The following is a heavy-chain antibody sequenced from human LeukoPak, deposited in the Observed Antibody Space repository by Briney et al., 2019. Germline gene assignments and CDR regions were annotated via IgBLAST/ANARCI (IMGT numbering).Heavy chain of an antibody. V-gene: IGHV4-34*01. J-gene: IGHJ4*02. D-gene: IGHD3-22*01. CDR3: ARVPTYYYDSSGHHGPIDF. CDR2: VNHSGST. Sequence: SETLSLTCAVYGGSFSGYYWRWIRQPPGKGLDWIGDVNHSGSTNYNPSLKSRVTISVDASKHQFFLKLSSVTAADTAVYYCARVPTYYYDSSGHHGPIDFWGQGTLVTVSS. CDR1: GGSFSGYY.